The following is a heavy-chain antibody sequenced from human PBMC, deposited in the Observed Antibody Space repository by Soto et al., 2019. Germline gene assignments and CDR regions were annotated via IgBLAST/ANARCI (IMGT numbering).Heavy chain of an antibody. Sequence: PGGSLKLSCAASGFTFSSYGMHWVRQAPGKGLEWVAVISYDGSNKYYADSVKGRFTISRDNSKNTLYLQMNSLRAEDTAVYYCARAYDYGDDDAFDIWGQGTMVTVSS. V-gene: IGHV3-30*03. CDR3: ARAYDYGDDDAFDI. J-gene: IGHJ3*02. CDR1: GFTFSSYG. D-gene: IGHD4-17*01. CDR2: ISYDGSNK.